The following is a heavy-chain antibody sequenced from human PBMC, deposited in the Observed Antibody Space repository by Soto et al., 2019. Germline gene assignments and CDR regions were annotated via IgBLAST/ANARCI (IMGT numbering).Heavy chain of an antibody. CDR3: ARVVGAPTRNIYHYFMDV. CDR2: TYYRSKWYY. CDR1: GDSVSSNSAA. V-gene: IGHV6-1*01. D-gene: IGHD2-15*01. Sequence: SQTLSLTCAISGDSVSSNSAAWNWIRQSPSRGLEWLGRTYYRSKWYYDYPVSVKSRISINPDTSRNQFSLQLNSVTPEDTAVYYFARVVGAPTRNIYHYFMDVWGKGTTVTVSS. J-gene: IGHJ6*03.